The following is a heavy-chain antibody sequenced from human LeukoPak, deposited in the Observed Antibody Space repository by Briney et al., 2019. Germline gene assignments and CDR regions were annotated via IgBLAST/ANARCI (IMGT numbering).Heavy chain of an antibody. CDR2: ISYDGSNK. D-gene: IGHD2-2*01. CDR1: GFTFSSYA. V-gene: IGHV3-30*04. Sequence: GGSLRLSCAASGFTFSSYAMHWVRQAPGKGLEWVAVISYDGSNKYYADSVKGRFTISRDNSKNTLYLQMNSLRAEDTAVYYCARGISRKYQLLFADYWGQGTLVTVSS. CDR3: ARGISRKYQLLFADY. J-gene: IGHJ4*02.